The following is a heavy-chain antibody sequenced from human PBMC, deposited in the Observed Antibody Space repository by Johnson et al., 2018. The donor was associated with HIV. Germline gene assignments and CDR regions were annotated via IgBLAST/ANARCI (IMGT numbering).Heavy chain of an antibody. J-gene: IGHJ3*02. D-gene: IGHD3-22*01. V-gene: IGHV3-73*01. CDR2: IRSKGNSYAT. Sequence: VQLVESGGGLIQPGGSLRLSCAASGFTFSGSALHWIRQASGRGLEWVGLIRSKGNSYATESAASVKGRITISRDDSQNTAYLQMNSLRAEDTAVYYCAKAYSAVVGDAFDIWGQGTMVTVSS. CDR3: AKAYSAVVGDAFDI. CDR1: GFTFSGSA.